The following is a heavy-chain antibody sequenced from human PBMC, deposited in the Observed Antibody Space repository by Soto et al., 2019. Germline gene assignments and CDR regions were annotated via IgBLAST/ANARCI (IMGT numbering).Heavy chain of an antibody. CDR1: GFTFSSYG. D-gene: IGHD4-17*01. CDR2: IWYDGSNK. Sequence: QVQLVESGGGVVQPGRSLRLSCAASGFTFSSYGMHWARQAPGKGLEWVAVIWYDGSNKYYADSVKGRFTISRDNSKNTLYLQMNSLRAEDTAVYYCARDKPLPPTVSPFDYWGQGTLVTVSS. V-gene: IGHV3-33*01. CDR3: ARDKPLPPTVSPFDY. J-gene: IGHJ4*02.